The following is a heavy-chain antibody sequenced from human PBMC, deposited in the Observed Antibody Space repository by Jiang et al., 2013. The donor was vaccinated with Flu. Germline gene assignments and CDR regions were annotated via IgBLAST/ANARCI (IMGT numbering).Heavy chain of an antibody. CDR3: AKGPPIFMTTVTDLDS. CDR2: ISSSGDNA. Sequence: VQLVESGGGLVQPGGSLRLSCAASGFSFWNYAMIWVRQAPGKGLEWVSAISSSGDNANYAVSVRGRFIISRDNSKNTFYLQMNSLRAEDTAMYYCAKGPPIFMTTVTDLDSWGQGTLVTVSS. D-gene: IGHD4-17*01. V-gene: IGHV3-23*04. J-gene: IGHJ4*02. CDR1: GFSFWNYA.